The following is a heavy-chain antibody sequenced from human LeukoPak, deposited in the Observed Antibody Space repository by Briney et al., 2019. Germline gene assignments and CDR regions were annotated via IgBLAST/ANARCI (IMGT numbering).Heavy chain of an antibody. Sequence: PSETLSLTCAVYGGSFSGYYWSWIRQPPGKGLEWIGEINHSGSTNYNPPLKSRVTISVDTSKNQFSLKLSSVTAADTAVYYCARGKSEVPRYCSSTSCYAGKYFQHWGQGTLVTVSS. CDR1: GGSFSGYY. CDR3: ARGKSEVPRYCSSTSCYAGKYFQH. J-gene: IGHJ1*01. D-gene: IGHD2-2*01. CDR2: INHSGST. V-gene: IGHV4-34*01.